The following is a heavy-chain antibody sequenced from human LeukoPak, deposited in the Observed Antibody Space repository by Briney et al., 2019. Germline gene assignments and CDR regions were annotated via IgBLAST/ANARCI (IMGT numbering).Heavy chain of an antibody. D-gene: IGHD4-17*01. CDR2: MYTLGNT. Sequence: GGSLRLSCAASGFTVSSNYMTWVRQAPGKGLEWVSVMYTLGNTYYADSVRGRFTISRDNSKNTLYLQMNSLRAEDTAVYYCARAELYGDYDYWGQGTLVTVSS. CDR1: GFTVSSNY. CDR3: ARAELYGDYDY. V-gene: IGHV3-66*01. J-gene: IGHJ4*02.